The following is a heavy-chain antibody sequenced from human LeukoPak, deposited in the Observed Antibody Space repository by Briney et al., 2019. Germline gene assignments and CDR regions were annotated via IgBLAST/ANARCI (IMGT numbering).Heavy chain of an antibody. CDR1: AFTFSRYA. Sequence: PGGSLRLSCAASAFTFSRYAMSWVRQAPGKGLEWVSAISAGADSTYYADSVQGRFTISRDNAKNSLYLQMNSLRAEDTAVYYCASLYGDYVAHQTYTTPFDYWGQETLVTLSS. V-gene: IGHV3-23*01. J-gene: IGHJ4*02. D-gene: IGHD4-17*01. CDR2: ISAGADST. CDR3: ASLYGDYVAHQTYTTPFDY.